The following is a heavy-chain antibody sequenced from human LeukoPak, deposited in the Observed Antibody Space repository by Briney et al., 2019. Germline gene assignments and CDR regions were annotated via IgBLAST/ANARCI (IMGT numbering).Heavy chain of an antibody. CDR2: INPNSGGT. J-gene: IGHJ3*02. CDR1: GYTFTGYY. D-gene: IGHD2-2*01. V-gene: IGHV1-2*02. CDR3: ARGYCSSISCYLGDDVFDI. Sequence: GASVKVSCKASGYTFTGYYMHRVRQAPEQGLEWMGWINPNSGGTKYAQKFQGRVTMTRDTSISTAYMELSSLRSDDTAVYYCARGYCSSISCYLGDDVFDIWGQGTMVTVSS.